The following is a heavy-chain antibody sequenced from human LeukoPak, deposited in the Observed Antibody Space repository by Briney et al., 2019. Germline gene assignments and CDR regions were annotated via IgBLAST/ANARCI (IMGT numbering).Heavy chain of an antibody. Sequence: GASVKVSCKASGGTFSSYAISWVRQAPGQGLEWMGGIIPIFGTANYAQKFQGRVTITADESTSTAYMELSSLRSEDTAVYYCARVFAPLAAAGSPYFDYWGQGTLVTVSS. V-gene: IGHV1-69*13. CDR3: ARVFAPLAAAGSPYFDY. D-gene: IGHD6-13*01. CDR1: GGTFSSYA. J-gene: IGHJ4*02. CDR2: IIPIFGTA.